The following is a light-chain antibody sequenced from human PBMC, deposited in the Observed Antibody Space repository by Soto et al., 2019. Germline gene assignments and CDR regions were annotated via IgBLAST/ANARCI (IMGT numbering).Light chain of an antibody. V-gene: IGLV2-8*01. CDR1: KFDIGRYNY. J-gene: IGLJ3*02. CDR3: TSYGGRDNLM. Sequence: QSALTQPASVSGSPGQTITISCAGTKFDIGRYNYVSWYRQHPGEAPKLIISEVNKRPSGVPDRFSGSKSGNTASLTVSGLQAEDEADYYCTSYGGRDNLMFGGGTKLTVL. CDR2: EVN.